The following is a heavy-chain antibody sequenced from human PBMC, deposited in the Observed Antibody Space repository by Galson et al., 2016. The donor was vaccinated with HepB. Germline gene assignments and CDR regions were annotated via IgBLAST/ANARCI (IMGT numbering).Heavy chain of an antibody. CDR3: AGRLGYCSGGNGYWYYFDS. D-gene: IGHD2-15*01. V-gene: IGHV1-3*01. Sequence: SVKVSCKASGYTFTNHPIQWVRQAPGQRLEWMGWIHAGNGNTKYSQKLQGRVTITRDTSASTVYMELSSLRSEDTAVYYCAGRLGYCSGGNGYWYYFDSWGQGSLVTVSS. CDR2: IHAGNGNT. J-gene: IGHJ4*02. CDR1: GYTFTNHP.